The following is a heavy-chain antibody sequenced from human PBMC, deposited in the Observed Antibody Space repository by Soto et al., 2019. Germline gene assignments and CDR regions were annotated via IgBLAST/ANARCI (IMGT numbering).Heavy chain of an antibody. D-gene: IGHD2-15*01. Sequence: ASVKVSCKASGYTFTSYAMHWVLQAPGQRLEWMGWINAGNGNTKYSQKFQGRVTITRDTSASTAYMELSSLRSEDTAVYYCARAGGYCSGGSCYSPTSYWGQGTLVTVSS. V-gene: IGHV1-3*01. J-gene: IGHJ4*02. CDR1: GYTFTSYA. CDR3: ARAGGYCSGGSCYSPTSY. CDR2: INAGNGNT.